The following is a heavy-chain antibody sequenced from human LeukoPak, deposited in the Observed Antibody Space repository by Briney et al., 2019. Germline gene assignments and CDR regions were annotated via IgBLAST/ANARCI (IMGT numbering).Heavy chain of an antibody. CDR3: AKGGVPAAMAYYFAY. J-gene: IGHJ4*02. D-gene: IGHD2-2*01. CDR2: ISGSGGST. V-gene: IGHV3-23*01. CDR1: GFTFSSYA. Sequence: GGSLRLSCAASGFTFSSYAVRWVRQAPGKGLEWVSAISGSGGSTYYADSVKGRFTISRDNSKNTLYLQMNSLRAEDTAVYYGAKGGVPAAMAYYFAYWGQGPLVTVSS.